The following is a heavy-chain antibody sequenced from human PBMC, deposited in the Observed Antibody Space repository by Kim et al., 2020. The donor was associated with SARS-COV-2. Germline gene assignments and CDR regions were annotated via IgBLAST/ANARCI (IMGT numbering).Heavy chain of an antibody. CDR1: GFNFKTMW. D-gene: IGHD1-1*01. V-gene: IGHV3-15*01. J-gene: IGHJ6*01. CDR3: CTECGRGWKLSLDF. Sequence: GGSLRLSCVASGFNFKTMWMAWVRQAPGKGLEWVGHIKSRSDGGTTDFAPPVQGRFRISRDDSKTTLFLHLDRLTTDDTGIYYCCTECGRGWKLSLDFWG. CDR2: IKSRSDGGTT.